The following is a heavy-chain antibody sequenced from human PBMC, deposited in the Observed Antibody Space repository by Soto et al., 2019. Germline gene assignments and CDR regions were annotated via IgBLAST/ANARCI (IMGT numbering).Heavy chain of an antibody. CDR2: IGTAGDT. CDR3: ARQAPAVAGTDAYYYGMDV. V-gene: IGHV3-13*04. J-gene: IGHJ6*02. D-gene: IGHD6-19*01. CDR1: GFTFSSYD. Sequence: GGSLRLSCAASGFTFSSYDMHWVRQATGKGLEWVSAIGTAGDTYYPGSVKGRFTISRENAKNSLYLQMDSLRAGDTAVYYCARQAPAVAGTDAYYYGMDVWGQGTTVTVSS.